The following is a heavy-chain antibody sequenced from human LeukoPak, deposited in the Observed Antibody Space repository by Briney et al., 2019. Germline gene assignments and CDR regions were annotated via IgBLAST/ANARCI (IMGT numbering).Heavy chain of an antibody. J-gene: IGHJ6*03. Sequence: ASVKVSCKVSGYTLTELSMHWVRQAPGKGLEWMGGFDPEDGETIYAQKFQGRVTMTEDTSTDTAYMELSSLRSEDTAVYYCATKRLVLNYYDYYYMDVWGKGTTVTVSS. CDR1: GYTLTELS. CDR2: FDPEDGET. V-gene: IGHV1-24*01. CDR3: ATKRLVLNYYDYYYMDV. D-gene: IGHD3-10*01.